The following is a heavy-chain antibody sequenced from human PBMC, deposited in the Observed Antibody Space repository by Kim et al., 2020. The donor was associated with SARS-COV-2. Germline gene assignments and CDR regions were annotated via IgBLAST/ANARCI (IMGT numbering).Heavy chain of an antibody. D-gene: IGHD3-10*01. Sequence: YSTYAVSVKGRITINPDTSKNQFSLQLNSVTPEDTAVYYCASTRGGFIDYWGQGTLVTVSS. J-gene: IGHJ4*02. V-gene: IGHV6-1*01. CDR3: ASTRGGFIDY. CDR2: YS.